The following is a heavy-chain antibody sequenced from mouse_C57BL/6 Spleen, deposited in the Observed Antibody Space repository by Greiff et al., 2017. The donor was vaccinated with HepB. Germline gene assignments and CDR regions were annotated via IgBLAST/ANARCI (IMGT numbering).Heavy chain of an antibody. CDR1: GYTFTSYW. V-gene: IGHV1-52*01. Sequence: QVQLQQPGAELVRPGSSVKLSCKASGYTFTSYWMHWVKQRPIQGLEWIGNIYPSDSETNYNQKFKDKATLTVDKSSSTAYMQLSSLTSEDSAVYYCAREGFITTVVSDWYFDVWGTGTTVTGSS. CDR3: AREGFITTVVSDWYFDV. J-gene: IGHJ1*03. D-gene: IGHD1-1*01. CDR2: IYPSDSET.